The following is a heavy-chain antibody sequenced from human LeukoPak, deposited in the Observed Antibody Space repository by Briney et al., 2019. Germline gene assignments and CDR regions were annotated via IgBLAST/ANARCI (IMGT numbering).Heavy chain of an antibody. Sequence: GGSLRLSCAASGFTFSSYWMSWVRQAPGKGLKWVANIKQDGSEKYYVDSVKGRFTISRDNAKNSLYLQMNSLRAEDTAVYYCARDLPPSIAVAGLDYWGQGTLVTVSS. D-gene: IGHD6-19*01. V-gene: IGHV3-7*03. J-gene: IGHJ4*02. CDR2: IKQDGSEK. CDR1: GFTFSSYW. CDR3: ARDLPPSIAVAGLDY.